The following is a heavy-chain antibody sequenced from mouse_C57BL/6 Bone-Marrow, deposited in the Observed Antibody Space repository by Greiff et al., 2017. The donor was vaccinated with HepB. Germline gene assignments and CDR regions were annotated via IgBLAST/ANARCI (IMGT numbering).Heavy chain of an antibody. V-gene: IGHV5-4*03. CDR1: GFTFSSYA. Sequence: EVKVVESGGGLVKPGGSLKLSCAASGFTFSSYAMSCVRQTPEKRLEWVATISDGGSYTYYPDNVKGRFTISRDNAKNNLYLQMSHLKSEDTAMYYCARWIYSDYWGQGTTLTVSS. CDR2: ISDGGSYT. J-gene: IGHJ2*01. CDR3: ARWIYSDY.